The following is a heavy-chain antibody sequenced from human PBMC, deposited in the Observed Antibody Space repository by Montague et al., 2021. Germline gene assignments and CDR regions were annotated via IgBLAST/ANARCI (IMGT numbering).Heavy chain of an antibody. CDR1: GGSISSSSYY. CDR2: IYYSGST. CDR3: ARHVIGNYGVDD. V-gene: IGHV4-39*01. D-gene: IGHD3-16*02. Sequence: SETRSLTCTVSGGSISSSSYYWGWIRQPPGKGLEWIGSIYYSGSTYYNPSLKSRVTISVDTSKNQFSLKLSSVTAADTAVYYCARHVIGNYGVDDWGQGTPVTVSS. J-gene: IGHJ6*02.